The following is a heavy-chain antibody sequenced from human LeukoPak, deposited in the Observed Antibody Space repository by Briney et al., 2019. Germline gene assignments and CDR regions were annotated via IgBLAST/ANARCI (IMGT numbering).Heavy chain of an antibody. J-gene: IGHJ4*02. CDR3: ARGLHSFDTY. Sequence: AGGSLRLSCAASGFTFDDYAMHWVRQAPGKGLEWVSGISWNSGSIGYADSVKGRFTISRDNAKKSLYLQMNSLRAEDTAVYYCARGLHSFDTYWGQGTLVTVSS. CDR2: ISWNSGSI. V-gene: IGHV3-9*01. D-gene: IGHD3-9*01. CDR1: GFTFDDYA.